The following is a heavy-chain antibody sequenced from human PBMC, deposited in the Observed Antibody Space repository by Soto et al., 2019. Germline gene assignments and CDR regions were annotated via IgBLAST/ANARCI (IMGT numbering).Heavy chain of an antibody. CDR3: AKDRYSSSRDFEL. CDR2: ISDSGGST. D-gene: IGHD6-13*01. J-gene: IGHJ2*01. V-gene: IGHV3-23*01. CDR1: GFTFSIYA. Sequence: EVQLLESGGGLVQPGGSLRLSCAASGFTFSIYAMTWVRQAPGKGLEWVSAISDSGGSTYYADSVKGRFTISRDNSKSKLYLQMNSLRAEDTAVYYWAKDRYSSSRDFELWGRGTLVTVSS.